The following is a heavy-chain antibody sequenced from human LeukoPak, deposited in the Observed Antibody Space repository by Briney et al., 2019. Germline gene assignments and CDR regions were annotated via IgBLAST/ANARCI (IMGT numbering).Heavy chain of an antibody. J-gene: IGHJ5*02. V-gene: IGHV4-34*01. CDR1: GGSFSGYY. Sequence: SETLSLACAVYGGSFSGYYWSWIRQPPGKGLEWIGEINHSGSINYNPSLRSRVTISVDTSKNQFSLKLSSVTAADTAVYYCARAFDIAMLSNWFDPWGQGTLVTVSS. CDR3: ARAFDIAMLSNWFDP. D-gene: IGHD2-15*01. CDR2: INHSGSI.